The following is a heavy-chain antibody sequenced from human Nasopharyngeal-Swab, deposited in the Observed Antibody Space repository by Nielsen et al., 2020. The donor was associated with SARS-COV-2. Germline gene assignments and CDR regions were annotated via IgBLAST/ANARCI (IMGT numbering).Heavy chain of an antibody. CDR2: ISYEGSKK. D-gene: IGHD3-10*01. V-gene: IGHV3-30*18. CDR3: AKANVLFWFGQFKNDGFDI. Sequence: GESLKISCTASGFSFSNYGMHWVRQAPGKGLEWAAVISYEGSKKYYAESVEGRFTISRDYSKSTLYLQMNSLRPEDTAMYYCAKANVLFWFGQFKNDGFDIWGQGTMVAVSS. CDR1: GFSFSNYG. J-gene: IGHJ3*02.